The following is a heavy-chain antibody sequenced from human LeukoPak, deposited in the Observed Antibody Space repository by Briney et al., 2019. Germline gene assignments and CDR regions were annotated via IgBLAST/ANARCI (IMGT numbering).Heavy chain of an antibody. D-gene: IGHD3-10*01. J-gene: IGHJ4*02. V-gene: IGHV1-18*01. CDR3: ARDVMVRGAHFDY. CDR1: GYTFTSYG. Sequence: ASVKVSCKASGYTFTSYGISWVRQAPGQGLEWMGCVSAYNGNTNYAQKLQGRVTMTTDTSTSKDYMELRSLRSDDTAVYYCARDVMVRGAHFDYWGQGTLVTVSS. CDR2: VSAYNGNT.